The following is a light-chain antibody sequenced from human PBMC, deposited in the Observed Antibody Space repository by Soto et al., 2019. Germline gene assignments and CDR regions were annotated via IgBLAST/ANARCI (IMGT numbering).Light chain of an antibody. CDR2: ETT. CDR3: SSYTGDYTLM. J-gene: IGLJ3*02. Sequence: QSALTQPASVSGSPGQSITISCTGTSSDVGPYNLVSWYQHHPGKVPQLIIYETTKRPSGVSNRFSGCKSGNTASLTISGLQAEDEAHYHCSSYTGDYTLMFAGGTKVTVL. CDR1: SSDVGPYNL. V-gene: IGLV2-23*01.